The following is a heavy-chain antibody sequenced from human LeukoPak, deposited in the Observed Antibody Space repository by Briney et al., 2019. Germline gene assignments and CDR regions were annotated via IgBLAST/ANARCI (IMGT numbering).Heavy chain of an antibody. J-gene: IGHJ3*02. CDR1: GYTFTSYG. CDR3: ARAGPSNAFDI. CDR2: INPSSGGT. Sequence: ASVKVSCKASGYTFTSYGISWVRQAPGQGLEWMGWINPSSGGTNYAQKFQGRVTMTRDTSISTANMELSRLRSDDTAVYYCARAGPSNAFDIWGQGTMVTFSS. V-gene: IGHV1-2*02.